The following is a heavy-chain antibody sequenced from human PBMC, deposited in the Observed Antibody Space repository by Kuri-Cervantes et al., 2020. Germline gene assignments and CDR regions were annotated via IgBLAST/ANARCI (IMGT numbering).Heavy chain of an antibody. CDR2: ISWDGGST. V-gene: IGHV3-43D*04. Sequence: GGSLRPSCAASGFTFDDYAMHWVRQAPGKGLEWVSLISWDGGSTYYVDSVKGRFTISRHNSKNTLYLQMNSLRADDTAVYYCARSLAYYNTIDFWGQGTLVTVSS. J-gene: IGHJ4*02. CDR1: GFTFDDYA. CDR3: ARSLAYYNTIDF. D-gene: IGHD3-9*01.